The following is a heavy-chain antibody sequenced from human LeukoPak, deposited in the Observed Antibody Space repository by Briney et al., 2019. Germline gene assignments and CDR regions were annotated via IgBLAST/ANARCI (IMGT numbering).Heavy chain of an antibody. J-gene: IGHJ5*02. CDR1: GGSISSGSYY. V-gene: IGHV4-61*02. D-gene: IGHD3-3*01. Sequence: PSETLSLTCTVSGGSISSGSYYWSWIRQPAGKGLEWIGRIYTSGSTNYNPYLKSRVTISLDTSKNQFSLKLNSVTAADTAVYYCAGRRIKIFGDVIRSRRHWFDPWGQGTLVTVSS. CDR2: IYTSGST. CDR3: AGRRIKIFGDVIRSRRHWFDP.